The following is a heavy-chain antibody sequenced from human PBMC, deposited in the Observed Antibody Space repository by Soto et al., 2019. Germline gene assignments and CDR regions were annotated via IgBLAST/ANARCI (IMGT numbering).Heavy chain of an antibody. CDR2: ISYDGSNK. D-gene: IGHD2-2*01. V-gene: IGHV3-30-3*01. J-gene: IGHJ5*02. CDR1: GFTCSSYA. CDR3: ARGACSSTSCYLGDWFDP. Sequence: GGSLRLSCAASGFTCSSYARHWVRQAPGKGLEWVAVISYDGSNKYYADSVKGRFTISRDNSKNTLYLQMNSLRAEDTAVYYCARGACSSTSCYLGDWFDPWGQGTLVTVSS.